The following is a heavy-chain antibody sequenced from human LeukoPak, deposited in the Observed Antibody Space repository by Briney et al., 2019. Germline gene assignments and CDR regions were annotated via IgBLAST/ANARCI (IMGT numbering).Heavy chain of an antibody. V-gene: IGHV4-4*02. J-gene: IGHJ5*02. Sequence: SGTLSLTCAVSGGSISGSNWWSWVRQSPGKGLEWIGEIYHSGSTNYNPSLKSRITISVDKSKNQFSLKLSSVTAADTAVYYCARDHGELRSNWFDPWGQGTLVTVSS. CDR3: ARDHGELRSNWFDP. D-gene: IGHD1-26*01. CDR2: IYHSGST. CDR1: GGSISGSNW.